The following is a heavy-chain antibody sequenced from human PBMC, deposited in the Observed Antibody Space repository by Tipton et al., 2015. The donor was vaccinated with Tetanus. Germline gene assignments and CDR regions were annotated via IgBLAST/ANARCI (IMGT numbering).Heavy chain of an antibody. Sequence: GLVKPSLTLSLTCAISGDRVSSNSAAWNWVRQSPSRGLEWLGRTYYRSGWSYDYAVSVKGRITINPDTSKNHFSLQLTSVTPEATAVYYCARDPVVVTAIPYYFDSWGQGTVVSVSS. J-gene: IGHJ4*02. V-gene: IGHV6-1*01. CDR2: TYYRSGWSY. D-gene: IGHD2-21*02. CDR3: ARDPVVVTAIPYYFDS. CDR1: GDRVSSNSAA.